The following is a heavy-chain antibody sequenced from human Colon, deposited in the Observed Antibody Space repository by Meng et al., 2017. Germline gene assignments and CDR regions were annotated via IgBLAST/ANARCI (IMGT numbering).Heavy chain of an antibody. D-gene: IGHD5-12*01. CDR3: VRDLGGHDGY. CDR1: GFAFKTYW. J-gene: IGHJ4*02. V-gene: IGHV3-74*01. CDR2: INPDGSLT. Sequence: GESLKISCAASGFAFKTYWMHWVRQVPGKGLVWVSRINPDGSLTSHADSVKGRFTISRDNAKSTLFLQMSSLRAEDTAVYYCVRDLGGHDGYWGQGTLVTVSS.